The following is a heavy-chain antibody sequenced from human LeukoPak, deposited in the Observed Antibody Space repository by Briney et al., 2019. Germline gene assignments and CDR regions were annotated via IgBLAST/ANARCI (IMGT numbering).Heavy chain of an antibody. CDR3: ASELLWFGELLDMDV. CDR2: ISSSGSTI. Sequence: GGSLRLSCAASGFTFSSYAMSWVRQAPGRGLEWVSYISSSGSTIYYADSVKGRFTISRDNAKNSLYLQMNSLRAEDTAVYYCASELLWFGELLDMDVWGQGTTVTVSS. J-gene: IGHJ6*02. V-gene: IGHV3-48*04. D-gene: IGHD3-10*01. CDR1: GFTFSSYA.